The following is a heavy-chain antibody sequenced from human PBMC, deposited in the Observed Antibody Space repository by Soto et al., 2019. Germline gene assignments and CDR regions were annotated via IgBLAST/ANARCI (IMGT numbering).Heavy chain of an antibody. D-gene: IGHD2-2*01. V-gene: IGHV1-3*01. CDR1: EYTFTSYA. Sequence: ASVKVSCKAAEYTFTSYAMHWVRQAPGQRLEWMGWINAGNGNTKYSQQFQGRVTITRDTSASTAYMELSSLRSEDTAVYYCASEEYQMSAWGNYYYGMEVWGQGTTVTVSS. J-gene: IGHJ6*02. CDR2: INAGNGNT. CDR3: ASEEYQMSAWGNYYYGMEV.